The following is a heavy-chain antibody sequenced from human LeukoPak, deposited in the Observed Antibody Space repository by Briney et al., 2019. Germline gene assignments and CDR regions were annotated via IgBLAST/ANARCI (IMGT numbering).Heavy chain of an antibody. CDR2: ISFDGSNK. CDR1: GFTFSSYT. Sequence: AWALRLSCAAAGFTFSSYTMHWVRQAQAKGLEWVAVISFDGSNKYFADSVKGRFTISRDNSKNTLYLQMNSLRAEDTAVYYCARSGSETQNWFDPWGQGTLVSVSS. V-gene: IGHV3-30*04. D-gene: IGHD6-25*01. CDR3: ARSGSETQNWFDP. J-gene: IGHJ5*02.